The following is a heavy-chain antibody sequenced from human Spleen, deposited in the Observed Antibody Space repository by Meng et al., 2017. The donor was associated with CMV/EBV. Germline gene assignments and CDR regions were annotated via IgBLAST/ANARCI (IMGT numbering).Heavy chain of an antibody. Sequence: GGSLRLSCAASGFTFSSYSMNWVRQAPGKGLEWVSYISSSSSFIYYADSVKGRFTISRDNAQNSLYLQMNGLRAGDTAVYYCARESASSYTLDVWGQGTTVTVSS. D-gene: IGHD2-2*01. CDR3: ARESASSYTLDV. CDR2: ISSSSSFI. CDR1: GFTFSSYS. V-gene: IGHV3-21*05. J-gene: IGHJ6*02.